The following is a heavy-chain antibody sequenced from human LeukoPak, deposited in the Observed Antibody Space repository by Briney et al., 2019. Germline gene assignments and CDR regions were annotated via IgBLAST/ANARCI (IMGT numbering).Heavy chain of an antibody. CDR1: GFTFSNYD. Sequence: PGGSLRLSCAASGFTFSNYDMNWVRQAPGKGPEWISYISESGGAIYYAESVKGRFTISRDNARNSVSLQMNSLRAEDTAIYYCARDEGGSGFKYDFDYWGQGTLVTVSS. CDR2: ISESGGAI. J-gene: IGHJ4*02. D-gene: IGHD3-16*01. CDR3: ARDEGGSGFKYDFDY. V-gene: IGHV3-48*03.